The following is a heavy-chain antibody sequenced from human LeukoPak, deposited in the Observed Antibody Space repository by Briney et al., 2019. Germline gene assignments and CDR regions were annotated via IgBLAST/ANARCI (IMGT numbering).Heavy chain of an antibody. V-gene: IGHV3-7*01. CDR2: IKTDGSEK. Sequence: GGSLRLSCAASGFTFSSNSMNWVRQAPGKGLQWVANIKTDGSEKYYVDSVKGRFTISRDNAKNSLYLQMNSLRAEDTAVYYCATYSSLNRREFQYWGQGTLLTVSS. D-gene: IGHD3-22*01. CDR1: GFTFSSNS. J-gene: IGHJ1*01. CDR3: ATYSSLNRREFQY.